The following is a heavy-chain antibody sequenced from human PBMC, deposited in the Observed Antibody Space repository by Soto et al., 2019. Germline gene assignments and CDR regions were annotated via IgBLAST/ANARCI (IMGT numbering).Heavy chain of an antibody. J-gene: IGHJ6*02. CDR2: ISSSSTI. Sequence: GGSLRLSCAASGSTFSSYSMNWVRQAPGKGLEWVSYISSSSTIYYADSVKGRFTISRDNAKNSLYLQMNSLRDEDTAVYYCARDRKMGQQLVLPHKDYYYYYGMDVWGQGTTVTVSS. V-gene: IGHV3-48*02. CDR1: GSTFSSYS. D-gene: IGHD6-13*01. CDR3: ARDRKMGQQLVLPHKDYYYYYGMDV.